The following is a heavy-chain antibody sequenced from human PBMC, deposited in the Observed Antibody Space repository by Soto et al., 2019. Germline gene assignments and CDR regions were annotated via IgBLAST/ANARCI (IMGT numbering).Heavy chain of an antibody. CDR3: AKERLGRGFDY. CDR1: GFTFSNYA. V-gene: IGHV3-23*01. J-gene: IGHJ4*02. CDR2: ISGGGDNT. Sequence: PGGSLRLSCEASGFTFSNYAMNWVRRAPGKGLEWVLGISGGGDNTYYADSVKGRFTISRDNSKNTVFLQMNSLRAEDTAVYYCAKERLGRGFDYWGQGTLVTVSS. D-gene: IGHD1-26*01.